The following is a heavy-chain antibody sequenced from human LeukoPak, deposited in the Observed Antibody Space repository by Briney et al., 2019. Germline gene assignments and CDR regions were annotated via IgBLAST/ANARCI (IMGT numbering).Heavy chain of an antibody. CDR3: ARSLGNTIAVAGTDFDY. CDR1: GFTFNNYA. CDR2: ISYDGSNK. J-gene: IGHJ4*02. V-gene: IGHV3-30-3*01. Sequence: PGGSLRLSCAASGFTFNNYAMHWVRQAPGKGLEWVAVISYDGSNKYYADSVKGRFTISRDNSKNTLYLQMNSLRAEDTAVYYCARSLGNTIAVAGTDFDYWGQGTLVTVSS. D-gene: IGHD6-19*01.